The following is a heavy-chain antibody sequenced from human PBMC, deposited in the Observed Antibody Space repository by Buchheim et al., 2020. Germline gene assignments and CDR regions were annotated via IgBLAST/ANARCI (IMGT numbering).Heavy chain of an antibody. D-gene: IGHD2-15*01. J-gene: IGHJ6*02. CDR1: GFTFSSYW. V-gene: IGHV3-48*04. CDR3: ARGISGLVVVYYNYGLDV. CDR2: ISGTGSTI. Sequence: EVQLVESGGGLVQPGGSLRLSCAASGFTFSSYWMHWVRQAPGKGLEWLSYISGTGSTIYYADSVKGRFTISRDNAKNSLYLQMSGLRVEDTAVYYCARGISGLVVVYYNYGLDVWGQGTT.